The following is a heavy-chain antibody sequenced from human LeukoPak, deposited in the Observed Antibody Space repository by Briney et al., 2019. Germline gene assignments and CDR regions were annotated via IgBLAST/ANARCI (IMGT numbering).Heavy chain of an antibody. J-gene: IGHJ4*02. D-gene: IGHD6-13*01. CDR1: GGSISSSNW. CDR3: ARTSPYSSSCWDY. V-gene: IGHV4-4*02. Sequence: PSETVSLTCAVSGGSISSSNWWSWVRQPPGKGLEWIGEIYHSGSTNYNPSLKSRVTISVDKSNNQFSRKLSSVTAADTAVYYCARTSPYSSSCWDYWGKGTLVTVSS. CDR2: IYHSGST.